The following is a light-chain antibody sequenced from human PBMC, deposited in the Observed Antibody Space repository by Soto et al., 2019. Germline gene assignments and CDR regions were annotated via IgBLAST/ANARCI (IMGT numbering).Light chain of an antibody. CDR3: SSHAGSNHVV. Sequence: QAVLTQPPSASGSPGQSVTISCTGTSSDVGGYNYVSWYQQHPGKAPKLMIYEVSKRPSGVPDRFSGSKSGNTASLTVSVLDAEDEADYYCSSHAGSNHVVFGGGTKLTVL. CDR2: EVS. CDR1: SSDVGGYNY. V-gene: IGLV2-8*01. J-gene: IGLJ2*01.